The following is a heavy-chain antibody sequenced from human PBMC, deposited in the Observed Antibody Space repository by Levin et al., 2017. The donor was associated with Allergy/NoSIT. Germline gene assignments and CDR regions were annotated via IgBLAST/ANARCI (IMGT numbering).Heavy chain of an antibody. CDR2: IYYNGNT. Sequence: NSSETLSLTCTVSSGSIGTYYWSWIRQPPGKGLEWIGHIYYNGNTNYNPSLKSRVSILVDTSKNQFSLKLSSVTAADTAVYYCASLNMGVPPAPPARFYYMDVWGRGTTVTVSS. V-gene: IGHV4-59*01. CDR3: ASLNMGVPPAPPARFYYMDV. J-gene: IGHJ6*03. D-gene: IGHD2-2*01. CDR1: SGSIGTYY.